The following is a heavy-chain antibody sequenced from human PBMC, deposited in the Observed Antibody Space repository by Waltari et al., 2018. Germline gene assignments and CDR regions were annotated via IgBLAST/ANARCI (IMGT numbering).Heavy chain of an antibody. J-gene: IGHJ6*03. D-gene: IGHD2-15*01. CDR2: IKEDGGHD. CDR3: VTYPVIGGYWYMDV. Sequence: EVHLVESGGGLVQPGGSLRLSCATSGFNFNTYRMSWARQARGKGLGRVANIKEDGGHDHCVDSVKCRFTVARDNAKSSVYLHMSSLRAEDTAVYYCVTYPVIGGYWYMDVWGKGTTVTVSS. V-gene: IGHV3-7*01. CDR1: GFNFNTYR.